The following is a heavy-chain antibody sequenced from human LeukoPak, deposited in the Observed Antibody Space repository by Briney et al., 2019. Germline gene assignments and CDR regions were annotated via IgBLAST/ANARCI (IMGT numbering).Heavy chain of an antibody. CDR3: ARLRRDGYNFGGIDY. Sequence: ASVKVSCKASGYTFTCYYMHWVRQAPGQGLEWMGRINPNSGGTNYAQKFQGRVTMTRDTSISTAYMELSRLRSDDTAVYYCARLRRDGYNFGGIDYWGQGTLVTVSS. V-gene: IGHV1-2*06. CDR2: INPNSGGT. D-gene: IGHD5-24*01. J-gene: IGHJ4*02. CDR1: GYTFTCYY.